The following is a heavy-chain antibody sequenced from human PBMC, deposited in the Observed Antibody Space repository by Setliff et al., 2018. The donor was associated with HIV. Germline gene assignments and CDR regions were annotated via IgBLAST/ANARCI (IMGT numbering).Heavy chain of an antibody. CDR2: IYTSGST. CDR1: GGSISSYY. Sequence: SETLSLTCTVSGGSISSYYRSWIRQPPGKGLEWIGYIYTSGSTNYNPSLKSRVTISVDTSKNQFSLKLSPVTAADTAVYYCARGVRGSWLVYWFDPWGQGTLVTVSS. V-gene: IGHV4-4*09. CDR3: ARGVRGSWLVYWFDP. J-gene: IGHJ5*02. D-gene: IGHD6-13*01.